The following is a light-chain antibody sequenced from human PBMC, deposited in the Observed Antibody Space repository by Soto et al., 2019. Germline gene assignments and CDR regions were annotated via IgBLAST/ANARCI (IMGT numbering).Light chain of an antibody. CDR2: EVS. CDR1: SSDVGTYNY. V-gene: IGLV2-14*01. CDR3: SSYKSSSTYV. J-gene: IGLJ1*01. Sequence: QSVLTQPASVSGSPGQSITISCTGTSSDVGTYNYVSWYQQHPGKAPKLMIYEVSNRPSGVSDRFSGSKSDNTASLSISGLQAEDEADYYCSSYKSSSTYVFGTGTKVTVL.